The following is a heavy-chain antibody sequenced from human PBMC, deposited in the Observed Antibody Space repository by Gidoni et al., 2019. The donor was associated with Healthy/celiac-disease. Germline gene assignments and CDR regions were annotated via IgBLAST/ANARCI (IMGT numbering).Heavy chain of an antibody. D-gene: IGHD1-26*01. CDR3: ARLVGATRGWFDP. Sequence: QLQLQESGPGLVKPSETLSLTCTVSGGSISSSSYYWGWIRQPPGKGLEWIGSIYYSGSTYYNPSLKSRVTISVDTSKNQFSLKLSSVTAADTAVYYCARLVGATRGWFDPWGQGTLVTVSS. CDR1: GGSISSSSYY. V-gene: IGHV4-39*01. CDR2: IYYSGST. J-gene: IGHJ5*02.